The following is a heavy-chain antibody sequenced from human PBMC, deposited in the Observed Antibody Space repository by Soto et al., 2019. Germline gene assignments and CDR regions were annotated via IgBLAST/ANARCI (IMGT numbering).Heavy chain of an antibody. CDR1: GFTFDDYA. Sequence: DVHLVESGGGLVQPGRSLRLSCAASGFTFDDYAMHWVRQAPGKGLEWVSGISWNSGRIGYADSVKGRFTISRDNAKNSLYLQMNSLRAEDTALYYCAKGNYYDNSGYSTAFDIWGQGTMVTVSS. D-gene: IGHD3-22*01. J-gene: IGHJ3*02. CDR2: ISWNSGRI. V-gene: IGHV3-9*01. CDR3: AKGNYYDNSGYSTAFDI.